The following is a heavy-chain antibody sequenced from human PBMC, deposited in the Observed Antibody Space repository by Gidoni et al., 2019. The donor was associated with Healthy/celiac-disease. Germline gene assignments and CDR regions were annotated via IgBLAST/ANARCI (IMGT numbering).Heavy chain of an antibody. V-gene: IGHV3-48*01. CDR2: IISSSSTI. Sequence: EVQLVESGGGLVQPGGSLRLSCAASGFTFSSYSMNWVRQAPGKGLEWVSYIISSSSTIYYADSVKGRFTISRDNAKNSLYLQMNSLRAEDTAVYYCARDSPQLLREGGAFDYWGQGTLVTVSS. J-gene: IGHJ4*02. D-gene: IGHD2-2*01. CDR3: ARDSPQLLREGGAFDY. CDR1: GFTFSSYS.